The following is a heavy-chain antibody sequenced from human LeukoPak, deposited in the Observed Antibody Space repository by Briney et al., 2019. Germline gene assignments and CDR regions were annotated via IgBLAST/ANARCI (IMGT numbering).Heavy chain of an antibody. V-gene: IGHV1-69*04. CDR3: AKKPDSSGWYTHPPPHFDY. Sequence: SVKVSCKASGGTFSSYAISWVRQAPGQGLEWMGRIIPILGIANYAQKFQGRVTITADKSTSTAYMELSSLRSEDTAVYYCAKKPDSSGWYTHPPPHFDYWGQGTLVTVSS. CDR1: GGTFSSYA. CDR2: IIPILGIA. D-gene: IGHD6-19*01. J-gene: IGHJ4*02.